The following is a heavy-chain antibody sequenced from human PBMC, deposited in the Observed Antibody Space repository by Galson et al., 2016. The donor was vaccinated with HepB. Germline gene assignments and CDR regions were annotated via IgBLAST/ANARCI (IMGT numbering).Heavy chain of an antibody. CDR3: ARGVDYYGSKRPIDY. CDR1: GGSISSGGYY. J-gene: IGHJ4*02. Sequence: TLSLTCTVSGGSISSGGYYWTWVRQHPGKGLEWFGYIYYSGSTSYNPSPKSRLRISADASKNLFSLKLSSVTAADTAMYYCARGVDYYGSKRPIDYWGRGTLVIVSS. D-gene: IGHD3-10*01. V-gene: IGHV4-31*03. CDR2: IYYSGST.